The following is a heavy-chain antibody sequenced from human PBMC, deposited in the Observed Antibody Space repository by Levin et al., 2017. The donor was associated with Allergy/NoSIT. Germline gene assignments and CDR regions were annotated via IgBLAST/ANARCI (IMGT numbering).Heavy chain of an antibody. CDR3: ARYAVAGPLYWYFDL. D-gene: IGHD6-19*01. J-gene: IGHJ2*01. V-gene: IGHV4-59*01. CDR1: GGSISSYY. Sequence: SSETLSLTCTASGGSISSYYWSWIRQPPGKGLEWIGYIYYSGSTNYNPSLKSRVTISVDTSKNQFSLKLSSVTAADTAVYYCARYAVAGPLYWYFDLWGRGTLVTVSS. CDR2: IYYSGST.